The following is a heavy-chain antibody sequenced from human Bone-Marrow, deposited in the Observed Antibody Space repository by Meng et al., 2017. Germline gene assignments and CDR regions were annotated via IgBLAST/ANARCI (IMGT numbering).Heavy chain of an antibody. V-gene: IGHV4-39*01. CDR3: VRSSGWVKTGFDP. CDR2: IGHAGAL. Sequence: QPQLQESGPGLVKPSEALSLTCSVSGGSISTPGSYWGWIRQSPGKGLEWIGSIGHAGALYYTPSLKSRVTVAIDTSANQFFLTLTSVTAADTAVYYCVRSSGWVKTGFDPWGQGTLVTVSS. CDR1: GGSISTPGSY. D-gene: IGHD6-19*01. J-gene: IGHJ5*02.